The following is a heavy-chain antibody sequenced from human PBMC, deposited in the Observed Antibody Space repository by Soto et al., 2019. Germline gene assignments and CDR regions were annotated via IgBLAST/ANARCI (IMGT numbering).Heavy chain of an antibody. J-gene: IGHJ6*03. D-gene: IGHD5-12*01. Sequence: PGGSLRLSCAASGFTVSTKYMSWVRQAPGKGLEWVSGISWNSGSIGYADSVKGRFTISRDNAKNSLYLQMNSLRAEDTALYYCAKDLHSGPDGTMDVWGKGTTVTVSS. CDR2: ISWNSGSI. CDR3: AKDLHSGPDGTMDV. CDR1: GFTVSTKY. V-gene: IGHV3-9*01.